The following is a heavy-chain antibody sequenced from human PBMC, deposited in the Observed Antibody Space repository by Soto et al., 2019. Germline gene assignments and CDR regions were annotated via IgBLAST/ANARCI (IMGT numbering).Heavy chain of an antibody. V-gene: IGHV3-9*01. Sequence: EVQLVESGGGLVQPGRSLRLSCAASGFTFDDYTIHWVRQAPGKGLEWVSRISWNSNSVGYADSVKGRFTISRDNAKNSLYLQMNSLRVEDTALYYCAKDGYIYAGGHYFDPWGQGTLVTVSS. D-gene: IGHD5-18*01. CDR3: AKDGYIYAGGHYFDP. J-gene: IGHJ4*02. CDR2: ISWNSNSV. CDR1: GFTFDDYT.